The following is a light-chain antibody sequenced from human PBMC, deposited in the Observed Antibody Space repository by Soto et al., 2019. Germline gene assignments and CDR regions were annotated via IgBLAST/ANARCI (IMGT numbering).Light chain of an antibody. CDR2: AAS. Sequence: DIQMTQSPPSLSASVGDRVSISCRASETIITYLNWYQQKPGKAPKVLIYAASSLQSGVPSRFSGSGSGTEFTLTISSLQPEDFATYYCQRSYSFPRTFGQGTKVEIK. CDR3: QRSYSFPRT. V-gene: IGKV1-39*01. CDR1: ETIITY. J-gene: IGKJ1*01.